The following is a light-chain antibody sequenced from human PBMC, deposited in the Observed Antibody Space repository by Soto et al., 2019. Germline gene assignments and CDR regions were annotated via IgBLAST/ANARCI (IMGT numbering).Light chain of an antibody. CDR1: QSLTNSF. V-gene: IGKV3-20*01. CDR2: DTS. Sequence: EFVLTQSPGTLSLSPGERATLSCRASQSLTNSFIAWYQQRPGQAPRLLIYDTSSRASGIPDRFSGSGSGTDFTLTISRLEPEDFAVYYCQHFVNSLTWTFGQGTKVDI. J-gene: IGKJ1*01. CDR3: QHFVNSLTWT.